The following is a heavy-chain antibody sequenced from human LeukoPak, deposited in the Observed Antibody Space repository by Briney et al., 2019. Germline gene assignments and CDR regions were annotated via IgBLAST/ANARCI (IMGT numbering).Heavy chain of an antibody. CDR2: IKQDGSEK. V-gene: IGHV3-7*01. J-gene: IGHJ4*02. CDR1: GFTFSSYW. Sequence: GXXLRLSCAASGFTFSSYWMSWVRQAPGKGLDWVANIKQDGSEKYYVDSVKGRFTISRDNAKNSLYLQMNSLRAEDTAVYYCAREEDDYGDYFDYWGQGTLVTVSS. D-gene: IGHD4-17*01. CDR3: AREEDDYGDYFDY.